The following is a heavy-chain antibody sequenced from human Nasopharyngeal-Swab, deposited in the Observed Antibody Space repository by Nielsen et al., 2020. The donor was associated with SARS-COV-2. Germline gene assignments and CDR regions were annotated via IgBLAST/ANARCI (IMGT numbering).Heavy chain of an antibody. D-gene: IGHD2-21*02. CDR3: AKDRVGVTPFDY. CDR2: ISGSGGST. J-gene: IGHJ4*02. Sequence: VRQAPGKGLEWVSAISGSGGSTYHADSVKGRFTISRDNSKNTLYLQMSSLRAEGTAVYYCAKDRVGVTPFDYWGQGTLVTVSS. V-gene: IGHV3-23*01.